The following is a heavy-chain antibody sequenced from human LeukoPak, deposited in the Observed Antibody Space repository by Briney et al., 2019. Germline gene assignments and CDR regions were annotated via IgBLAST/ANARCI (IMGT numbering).Heavy chain of an antibody. V-gene: IGHV4-34*01. D-gene: IGHD6-6*01. CDR3: ARRTSIAARPHAFDI. J-gene: IGHJ3*02. CDR1: GGSFSGYY. Sequence: PSETLSLTCAVYGGSFSGYYWSWIRQPPGKGLEWIGEINHSGSTNYNPSLKSRVTISVDTSKNQFSLKLSSVTAADTAVYYCARRTSIAARPHAFDIWGQGTMVTVSS. CDR2: INHSGST.